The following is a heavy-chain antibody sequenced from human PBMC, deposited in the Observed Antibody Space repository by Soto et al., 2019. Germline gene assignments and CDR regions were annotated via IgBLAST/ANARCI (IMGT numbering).Heavy chain of an antibody. CDR3: AAHYDFWSGYLPRPNPNWYFDL. CDR2: IYYSGST. CDR1: GGSISSYY. V-gene: IGHV4-59*01. Sequence: SETLSLTCTVSGGSISSYYWSWIRQPPGKGLEWIGYIYYSGSTNYNPSLKSRVTISVDTSKNQFSLKLSSVTAADTAVYYCAAHYDFWSGYLPRPNPNWYFDLWGRGTLVTVSS. J-gene: IGHJ2*01. D-gene: IGHD3-3*01.